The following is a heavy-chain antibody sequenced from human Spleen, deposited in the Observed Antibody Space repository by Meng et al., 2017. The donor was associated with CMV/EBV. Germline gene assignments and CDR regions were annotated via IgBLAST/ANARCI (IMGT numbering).Heavy chain of an antibody. Sequence: SETLSLTCTVSGGSISTYSWSWIRQPPGKGLEWIGYIYYSGNTNYKPSLKSRFTISADTSKNQFSLKLSSVTAADTAIYYCARSYHEVQLWSTPFEYWGQGMLVTVSS. V-gene: IGHV4-59*01. CDR3: ARSYHEVQLWSTPFEY. CDR2: IYYSGNT. D-gene: IGHD3-10*01. CDR1: GGSISTYS. J-gene: IGHJ4*02.